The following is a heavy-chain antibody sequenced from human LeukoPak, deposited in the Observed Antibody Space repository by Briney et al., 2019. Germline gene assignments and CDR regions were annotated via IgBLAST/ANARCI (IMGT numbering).Heavy chain of an antibody. CDR1: GFTFSTYT. V-gene: IGHV3-30-3*01. CDR2: ISYDGSNR. D-gene: IGHD2-21*02. J-gene: IGHJ4*02. Sequence: SGGSLRLSCAASGFTFSTYTMHWVRQAPGKGLEWVAVISYDGSNRFYADSVKGRFTISRDNSKNTLYLQMNSLRADDTAVYYCARGALTVNFDYWGQGTLVTASS. CDR3: ARGALTVNFDY.